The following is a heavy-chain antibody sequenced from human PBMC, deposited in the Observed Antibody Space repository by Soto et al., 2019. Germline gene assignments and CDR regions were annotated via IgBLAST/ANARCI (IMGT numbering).Heavy chain of an antibody. CDR2: ISAYNGNT. CDR3: AREGPAPYYYYGMDV. V-gene: IGHV1-18*01. Sequence: QVQLVQSGGEVKKPGASVKVSCKTSGYSFTTYGISWVRQAPGQGLEWMGCISAYNGNTNYAQKLQDRVTMTTATSTSTAYLELRSLRPDDTAVYYCAREGPAPYYYYGMDVWGQGSTVTVSS. CDR1: GYSFTTYG. J-gene: IGHJ6*02.